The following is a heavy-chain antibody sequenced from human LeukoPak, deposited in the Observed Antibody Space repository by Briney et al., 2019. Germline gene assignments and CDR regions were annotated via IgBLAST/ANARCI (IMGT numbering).Heavy chain of an antibody. Sequence: GGSLRLSCAASGFTFSSYAMHWVRQAPGKGLEWVAVISYDGSNKYYADSVKGRFTISRDSSKNTLYLQMNSLRAEDTAVYYCARGGSGWFRWFDPWGQGTLVTVSS. D-gene: IGHD6-19*01. CDR2: ISYDGSNK. CDR3: ARGGSGWFRWFDP. V-gene: IGHV3-30*04. CDR1: GFTFSSYA. J-gene: IGHJ5*02.